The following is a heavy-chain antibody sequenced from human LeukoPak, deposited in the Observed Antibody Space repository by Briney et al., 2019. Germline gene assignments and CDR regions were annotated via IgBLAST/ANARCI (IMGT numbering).Heavy chain of an antibody. J-gene: IGHJ5*02. CDR1: GYTFTGYY. D-gene: IGHD2-8*01. V-gene: IGHV1-2*02. CDR2: INPYSGGT. CDR3: ARGAFQYCTNGVCYPKNWFDP. Sequence: ASVKLSCKASGYTFTGYYMHWVRQAPGPGLEWMGWINPYSGGTNYAQKFQGRVTMTRDTSISTAYMELSRLRSDDTAVYYCARGAFQYCTNGVCYPKNWFDPWGQRTRVTVSS.